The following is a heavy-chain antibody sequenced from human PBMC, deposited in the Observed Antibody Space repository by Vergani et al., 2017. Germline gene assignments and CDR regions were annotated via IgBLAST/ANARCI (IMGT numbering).Heavy chain of an antibody. CDR1: GFTFSNSA. D-gene: IGHD3-10*01. Sequence: EVHLLESGGGLVQSGGSLRLSCAASGFTFSNSAVSWVRQAPGRGLAWVSSISGPGLSTYYADSVKGRFSIYRDNSKNTVFLQMHSLRAEDTAIYYCVKEKIDLGSYFFDSWGQGILVTVSS. CDR2: ISGPGLST. J-gene: IGHJ4*01. V-gene: IGHV3-23*01. CDR3: VKEKIDLGSYFFDS.